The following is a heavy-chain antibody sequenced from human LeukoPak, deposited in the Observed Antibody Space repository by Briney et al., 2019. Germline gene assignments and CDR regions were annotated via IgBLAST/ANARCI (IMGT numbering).Heavy chain of an antibody. V-gene: IGHV1-18*01. Sequence: ASVKVSCKASGYTFTSYGISWVRQALGQGLEWMGWISAYNGNTNYAQKLQGRVTMTTDTSTSTAYMELRSLRSDDTAVYYCATYSSGKGDDYWGQGTLVTVSS. CDR1: GYTFTSYG. D-gene: IGHD6-19*01. CDR2: ISAYNGNT. CDR3: ATYSSGKGDDY. J-gene: IGHJ4*02.